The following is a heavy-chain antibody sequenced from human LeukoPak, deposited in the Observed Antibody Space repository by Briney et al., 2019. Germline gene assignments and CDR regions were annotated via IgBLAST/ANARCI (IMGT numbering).Heavy chain of an antibody. V-gene: IGHV3-21*01. CDR1: GFTFSSYS. D-gene: IGHD6-13*01. J-gene: IGHJ4*02. CDR2: ISSSNSYI. CDR3: ARESKGSSTIDY. Sequence: GGSLRLSCAASGFTFSSYSMNWVRQAPGKGLEWVSSISSSNSYIYYADSVKGRFTISRDNAKNSLYLQMNSLRAEDTAVYYCARESKGSSTIDYWGQGTLVTVSS.